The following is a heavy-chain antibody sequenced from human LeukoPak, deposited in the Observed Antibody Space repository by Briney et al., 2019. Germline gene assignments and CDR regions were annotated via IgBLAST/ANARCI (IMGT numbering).Heavy chain of an antibody. Sequence: NPSETLSLTCTVSGGSISSSSYYWGWIRQPPGKGLEWIGSIYYSGSTYYNPSLKSRVTISVDTSKNQFSLKLSSVTAADTAVYYCARISRGYYHGWLWYYFDYWGQGTLVTVSS. D-gene: IGHD3-22*01. V-gene: IGHV4-39*01. CDR1: GGSISSSSYY. J-gene: IGHJ4*02. CDR2: IYYSGST. CDR3: ARISRGYYHGWLWYYFDY.